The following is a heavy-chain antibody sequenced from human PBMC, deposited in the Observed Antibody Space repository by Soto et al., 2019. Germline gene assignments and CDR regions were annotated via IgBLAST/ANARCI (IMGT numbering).Heavy chain of an antibody. CDR3: TTTPDAMVRGVIITHPDNDAFDI. J-gene: IGHJ3*02. D-gene: IGHD3-10*01. V-gene: IGHV3-15*01. CDR1: GFTFSNAW. Sequence: GGSLRLSCAASGFTFSNAWMSWGLQAPGKGLEWVGRIKSKTDGGTTDYAAPVKGRFTISRDDSKNTLYLQMNSLKTEDTAVYYCTTTPDAMVRGVIITHPDNDAFDIWGQGTIVTVSS. CDR2: IKSKTDGGTT.